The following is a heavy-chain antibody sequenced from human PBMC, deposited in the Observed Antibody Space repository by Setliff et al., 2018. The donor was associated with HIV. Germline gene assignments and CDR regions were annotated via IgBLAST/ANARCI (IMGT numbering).Heavy chain of an antibody. CDR2: MNTDGSST. CDR1: GFNFSSYW. D-gene: IGHD3-22*01. Sequence: PGGSLRLSCAASGFNFSSYWMHWVRQAPGKGVVWVFGMNTDGSSTRYADSVKGRFTISRDNAKNMLYLQMNSLSADDTAVYYCVRGSGYYYFDNWGQGSQVTVSS. CDR3: VRGSGYYYFDN. J-gene: IGHJ4*02. V-gene: IGHV3-74*01.